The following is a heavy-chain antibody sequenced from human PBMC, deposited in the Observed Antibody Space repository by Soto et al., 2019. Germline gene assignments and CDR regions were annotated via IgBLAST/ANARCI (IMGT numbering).Heavy chain of an antibody. CDR2: IIPILGTA. CDR3: ARGSSGSYSVWFDP. V-gene: IGHV1-69*01. J-gene: IGHJ5*02. D-gene: IGHD1-26*01. Sequence: SSVNGSWKCVGETFSVDSGSWVRQTNGQGLEWMGGIIPILGTANYEQKFQGRVTITADESTSKAYMELSSLRSEDTAVYYCARGSSGSYSVWFDPWGQGTLVTVPS. CDR1: GETFSVDS.